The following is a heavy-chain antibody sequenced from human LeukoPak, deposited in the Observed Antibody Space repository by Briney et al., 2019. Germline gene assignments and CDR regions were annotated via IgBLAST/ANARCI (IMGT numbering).Heavy chain of an antibody. CDR3: ARNNGMDV. CDR1: GFTFGKYW. V-gene: IGHV3-7*03. J-gene: IGHJ6*02. CDR2: VNRDGSET. Sequence: GGSLRLSCVASGFTFGKYWMSWVRQVPGRGPEWVANVNRDGSETYYLDSVKGRFTISKDNAKNSLYLQMNSLRAEDTALYHCARNNGMDVWGQGTTVIVSS.